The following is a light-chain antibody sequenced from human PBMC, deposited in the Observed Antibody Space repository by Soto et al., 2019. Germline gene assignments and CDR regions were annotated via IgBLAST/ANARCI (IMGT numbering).Light chain of an antibody. CDR3: QSYDSSRGGFVV. CDR1: SSNIGAGYD. CDR2: GNS. J-gene: IGLJ2*01. V-gene: IGLV1-40*01. Sequence: QAVVTQPPSVSGAPGQRVTISCTGSSSNIGAGYDVHWYQQLPGTAPKLLIYGNSNRPSGVPDRFSGSKSGTSASLAITGLQAEDWVDYYCQSYDSSRGGFVVLGGGTKPPVL.